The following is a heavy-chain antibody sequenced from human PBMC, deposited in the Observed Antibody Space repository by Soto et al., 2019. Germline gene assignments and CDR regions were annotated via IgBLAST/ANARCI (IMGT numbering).Heavy chain of an antibody. CDR1: GYSFTSYW. Sequence: GESLKISCKGSGYSFTSYWIGWVRQMPGKGLEWMGIIYPGDSDTRYSPSFQGQVTISADKSISTAYLQWSSLKASDTAMYYCARHSLGYSYGYKSNWLDPWGQGTLVTVSS. J-gene: IGHJ5*02. V-gene: IGHV5-51*01. CDR3: ARHSLGYSYGYKSNWLDP. D-gene: IGHD5-18*01. CDR2: IYPGDSDT.